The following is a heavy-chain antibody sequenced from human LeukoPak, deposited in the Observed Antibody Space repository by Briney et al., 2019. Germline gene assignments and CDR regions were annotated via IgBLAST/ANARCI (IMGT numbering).Heavy chain of an antibody. D-gene: IGHD6-19*01. Sequence: PGGSLRLSCEGSGFSVSTNYMNWVRQAPGKGLEWVSILYSGGSTYYADSVKGRFTVSRDSSKNTLYLHMNSLRAEDTAVYYCAKVSKQWPDGYLDFWGQGALVTVSS. CDR3: AKVSKQWPDGYLDF. J-gene: IGHJ4*02. CDR1: GFSVSTNY. CDR2: LYSGGST. V-gene: IGHV3-53*01.